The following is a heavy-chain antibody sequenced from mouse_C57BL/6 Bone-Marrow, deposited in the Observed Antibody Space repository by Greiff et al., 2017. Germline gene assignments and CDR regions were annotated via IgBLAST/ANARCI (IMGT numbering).Heavy chain of an antibody. J-gene: IGHJ3*01. CDR2: IYPRSGNT. D-gene: IGHD2-2*01. CDR1: GYTFTSYG. V-gene: IGHV1-81*01. Sequence: QVQLQQSGAELARPGASVKLSCKASGYTFTSYGISWVKQRTGQGLEWIGEIYPRSGNTYYNEKFKGKATLTADKSSSTAYMELRSLTSEYSAVYFCAREGIYYCYDWFADWGQGALVTVSA. CDR3: AREGIYYCYDWFAD.